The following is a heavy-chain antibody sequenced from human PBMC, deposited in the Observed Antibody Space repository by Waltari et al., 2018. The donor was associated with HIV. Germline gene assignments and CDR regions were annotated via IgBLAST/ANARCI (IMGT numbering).Heavy chain of an antibody. CDR3: ATSKILSGNFFYGLEV. Sequence: QVQLQESGPGLVKPAQTLSLRCNVSSDYTITGGLYYNWVRMSAERGLEWIGRVSGAGTANYNPSRKSRVTISTDTATSHCLLNLKSVTAADTGVYFCATSKILSGNFFYGLEVWGQGTTVIVS. D-gene: IGHD3-9*01. CDR2: VSGAGTA. J-gene: IGHJ6*02. CDR1: SDYTITGGLY. V-gene: IGHV4-61*02.